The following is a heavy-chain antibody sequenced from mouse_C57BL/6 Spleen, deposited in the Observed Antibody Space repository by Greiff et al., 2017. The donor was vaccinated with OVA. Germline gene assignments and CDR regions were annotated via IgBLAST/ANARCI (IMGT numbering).Heavy chain of an antibody. D-gene: IGHD1-1*01. V-gene: IGHV1-42*01. CDR1: GYSFPGYY. CDR2: INPSTGGT. CDR3: ARRGTTVVVGFGY. J-gene: IGHJ2*01. Sequence: EVQLQQSGPELVKPGASVKISCKASGYSFPGYYMNWVKQSPEKSLEWIGEINPSTGGTTYNQKFKAKATLTVDKSSSTAYMQLKSLTSEDSAFYYCARRGTTVVVGFGYWGQGTTRTVAS.